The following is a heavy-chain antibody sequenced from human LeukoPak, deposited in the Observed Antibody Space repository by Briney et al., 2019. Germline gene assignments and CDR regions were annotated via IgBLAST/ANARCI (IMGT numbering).Heavy chain of an antibody. CDR2: ISSGSSYI. J-gene: IGHJ6*02. CDR1: GLTFSSYT. V-gene: IGHV3-21*01. CDR3: AREADRYGMDV. Sequence: GGSLRLSCAASGLTFSSYTMNWVRQAPGKGLEWVSSISSGSSYIYYADSVKGRFTISRDNAKNSLYLQMHSLRAEDTAVYYCAREADRYGMDVWGQGTTVTVSS.